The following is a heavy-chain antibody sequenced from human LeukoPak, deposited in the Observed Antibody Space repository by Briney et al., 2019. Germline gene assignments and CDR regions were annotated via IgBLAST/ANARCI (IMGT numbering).Heavy chain of an antibody. CDR1: GGTFSSYA. J-gene: IGHJ3*02. Sequence: HRASVKVSCKASGGTFSSYAISWVRQALGQGLEWMGGIIPIFGTANYAQKFQGRVTITADESTSTAYMELSSLRSEDTAVYYCASRRGVRIFGVHDAFDIWGQGTMVTVSS. V-gene: IGHV1-69*01. CDR2: IIPIFGTA. CDR3: ASRRGVRIFGVHDAFDI. D-gene: IGHD3-3*01.